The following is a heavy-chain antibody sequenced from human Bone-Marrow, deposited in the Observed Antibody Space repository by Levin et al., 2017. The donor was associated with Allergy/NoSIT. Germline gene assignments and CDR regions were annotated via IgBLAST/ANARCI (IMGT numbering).Heavy chain of an antibody. CDR3: AKLLGGIVGASDY. V-gene: IGHV3-23*01. Sequence: GESLKISCAGSGFNFRSYAMSWVRQAPGKGLEWVSGTSASGTIINYADSVKGRFTISRDNSKNTLYLQMNSLRAEDTAVYYCAKLLGGIVGASDYWGPGTQVTVSS. CDR2: TSASGTII. D-gene: IGHD1-26*01. J-gene: IGHJ4*02. CDR1: GFNFRSYA.